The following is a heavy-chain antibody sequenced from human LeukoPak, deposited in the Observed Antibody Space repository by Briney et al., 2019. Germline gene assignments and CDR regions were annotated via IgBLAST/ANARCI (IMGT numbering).Heavy chain of an antibody. J-gene: IGHJ3*02. CDR2: IYHSGST. CDR1: GYSIRSGYY. Sequence: SETLSLTCTVSGYSIRSGYYWGWIRQPPGKGLEWIGSIYHSGSTYYSPSLKSRVTISVDTSKNQFSLKLSSVTAADTAVYYCAIDLGKWPHDAFDIWGQGTMVTVSS. V-gene: IGHV4-38-2*02. D-gene: IGHD5-24*01. CDR3: AIDLGKWPHDAFDI.